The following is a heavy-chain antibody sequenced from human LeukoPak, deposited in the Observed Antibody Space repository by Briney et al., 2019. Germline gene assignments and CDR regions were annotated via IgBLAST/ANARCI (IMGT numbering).Heavy chain of an antibody. D-gene: IGHD6-19*01. CDR3: ARERGTLAVAGDAVDI. V-gene: IGHV1-2*02. Sequence: GASVKVSCKASGYTFTGYYMHWVRQGPGEGLEWMGWINPNSGGTKYAQKFQGRVTMTRDTSINTAYMEVRRLTSDDTAVYYCARERGTLAVAGDAVDIWGQGTMVTVSS. CDR1: GYTFTGYY. CDR2: INPNSGGT. J-gene: IGHJ3*02.